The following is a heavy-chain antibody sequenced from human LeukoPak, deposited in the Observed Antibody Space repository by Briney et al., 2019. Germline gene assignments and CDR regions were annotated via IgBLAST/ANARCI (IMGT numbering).Heavy chain of an antibody. D-gene: IGHD2-2*02. CDR2: IYYSGST. Sequence: SETLSLTCTVSGGSVSSGSYYWSWIRQPPGKGLEWIVYIYYSGSTNYNPSLKSRVTISVDTSKNQFSLKLSSVTAADTAVYYCARGYCSSTSCYMFEVSPHLFDPWGQGTLVTVSS. CDR3: ARGYCSSTSCYMFEVSPHLFDP. CDR1: GGSVSSGSYY. V-gene: IGHV4-61*01. J-gene: IGHJ5*02.